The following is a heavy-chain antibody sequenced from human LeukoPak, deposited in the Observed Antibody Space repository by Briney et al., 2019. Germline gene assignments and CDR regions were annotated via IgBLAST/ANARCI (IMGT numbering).Heavy chain of an antibody. CDR2: VSYDGTNK. J-gene: IGHJ4*02. CDR3: VLGHYGGLFDN. Sequence: PGRSLRLSCAASGFTFSSYAMNWVRQAPGKGLEWVAVVSYDGTNKYYADSVKGRFTISRDNSKNTLYVQMNSLRVEDTAVYYCVLGHYGGLFDNWGQGTLVTVSS. D-gene: IGHD4-23*01. CDR1: GFTFSSYA. V-gene: IGHV3-30-3*01.